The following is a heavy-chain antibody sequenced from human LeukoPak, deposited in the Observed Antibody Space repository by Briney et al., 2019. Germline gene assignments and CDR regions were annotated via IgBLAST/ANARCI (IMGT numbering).Heavy chain of an antibody. V-gene: IGHV1-69*05. J-gene: IGHJ4*02. Sequence: SVKVSCKASGGTFSSYAISWVQQAPGQGLEWMGGIIPILGTANYAQKFQGRVAITTDESKSTAYMELSSMRSEDTAVYYCAVVDSSGYYYDYHFDYWGQGTLVTVSS. CDR3: AVVDSSGYYYDYHFDY. CDR1: GGTFSSYA. D-gene: IGHD3-22*01. CDR2: IIPILGTA.